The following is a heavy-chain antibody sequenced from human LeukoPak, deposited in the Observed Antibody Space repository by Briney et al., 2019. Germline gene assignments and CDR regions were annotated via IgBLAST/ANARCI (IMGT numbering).Heavy chain of an antibody. CDR3: ARWGPSFSDY. J-gene: IGHJ4*01. D-gene: IGHD2-21*02. Sequence: WASVKVSCKASGFTFTSSAMQWVRQARGQRLEWIEWIVVGSGNTNYAQKFQGRVTMTRDTSISTAYMELSRLRSDDTAVYCCARWGPSFSDYWGQGTLVTVSS. CDR2: IVVGSGNT. V-gene: IGHV1-58*02. CDR1: GFTFTSSA.